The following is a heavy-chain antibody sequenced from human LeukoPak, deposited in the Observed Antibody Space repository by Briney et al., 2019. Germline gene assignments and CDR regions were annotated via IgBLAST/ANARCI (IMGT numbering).Heavy chain of an antibody. V-gene: IGHV3-11*01. D-gene: IGHD3/OR15-3a*01. CDR2: ISSSAGTI. CDR3: ARTIGTGPLGHFDY. J-gene: IGHJ4*02. CDR1: TFTFSNSY. Sequence: GGSLRHSCLASTFTFSNSYMSWIRQAPGKGLEWISFISSSAGTIFYADSVEGRFTVSRDNTKNSLYLQMNALRADDTAVYYCARTIGTGPLGHFDYWGQGTLVTVSS.